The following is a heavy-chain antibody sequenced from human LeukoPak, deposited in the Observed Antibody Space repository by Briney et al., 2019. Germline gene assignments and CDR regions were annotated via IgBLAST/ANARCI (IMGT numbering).Heavy chain of an antibody. V-gene: IGHV3-21*01. CDR1: GFTFSSYS. CDR3: ARDSLVVVVAATPMDDAFDI. J-gene: IGHJ3*02. Sequence: GGSPRLSCAASGFTFSSYSMNWVRQAPGKGLEWVSSISSSSSYIYYADSVKGRFTISRDNAKNSLYLQMNSLRAEDTAVYYCARDSLVVVVAATPMDDAFDIWGQGTMVTVSS. CDR2: ISSSSSYI. D-gene: IGHD2-15*01.